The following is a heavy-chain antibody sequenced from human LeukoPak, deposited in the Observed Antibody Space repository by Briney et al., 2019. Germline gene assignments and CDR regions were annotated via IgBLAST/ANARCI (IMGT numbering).Heavy chain of an antibody. J-gene: IGHJ4*02. Sequence: PSETLSLTCTVSGGSISSYYWSWIRQPPGKGLEWIGEINHSGSTNYNPSLKSRVTISVDTSKNQFSLKPSSVTAADTAVYYCARERVHCGGDCYTIYDYWGQGTLVTVSS. V-gene: IGHV4-34*01. CDR1: GGSISSYY. D-gene: IGHD2-21*02. CDR3: ARERVHCGGDCYTIYDY. CDR2: INHSGST.